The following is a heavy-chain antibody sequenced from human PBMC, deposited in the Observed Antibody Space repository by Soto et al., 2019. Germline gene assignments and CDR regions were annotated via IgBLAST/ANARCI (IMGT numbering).Heavy chain of an antibody. J-gene: IGHJ6*02. Sequence: ASVKVSCKASGYTFTSYGISWVRQAPGQGLEWMGWISAYNGNTNYAQKLQGRVTMTTDTSTSTAYMELRSLRSDDTAVYYCASSISGSPSPLVYGMDVWGQGTTVTVYS. CDR3: ASSISGSPSPLVYGMDV. D-gene: IGHD3-10*01. CDR2: ISAYNGNT. V-gene: IGHV1-18*01. CDR1: GYTFTSYG.